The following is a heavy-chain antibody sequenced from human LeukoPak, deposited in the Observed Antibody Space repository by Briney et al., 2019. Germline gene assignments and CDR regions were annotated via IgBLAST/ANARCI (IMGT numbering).Heavy chain of an antibody. Sequence: PGGSLRLSCAASGFTFSDYYMHWIRQAPGKGLEWVSYIIPSNNTYYTDSVKGRFTISRDNAKTSLYLQMNSMGAEDTAVYYCARERSHCSSTTCAYYSYYMDVWGKGTTVTVSS. V-gene: IGHV3-69-1*02. CDR3: ARERSHCSSTTCAYYSYYMDV. D-gene: IGHD2-2*01. J-gene: IGHJ6*03. CDR1: GFTFSDYY. CDR2: IIPSNNT.